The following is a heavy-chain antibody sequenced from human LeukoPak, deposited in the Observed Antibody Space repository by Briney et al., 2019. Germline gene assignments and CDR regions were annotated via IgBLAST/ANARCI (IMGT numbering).Heavy chain of an antibody. CDR3: ARDPTVTTFADY. Sequence: TGGSLRLSCAASGFTFSSYEMNWVRQAPGKGLEWVSYISSSGSTIYYADSVKGRSTISRDNAKNSLYLQMNSLRAEDTAVYYCARDPTVTTFADYWGQGTLVTVSS. J-gene: IGHJ4*02. CDR2: ISSSGSTI. CDR1: GFTFSSYE. D-gene: IGHD4-17*01. V-gene: IGHV3-48*03.